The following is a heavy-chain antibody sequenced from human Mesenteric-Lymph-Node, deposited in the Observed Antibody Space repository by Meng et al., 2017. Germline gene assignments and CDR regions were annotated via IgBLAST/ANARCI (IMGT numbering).Heavy chain of an antibody. CDR1: GFTFSSYE. D-gene: IGHD2-2*01. V-gene: IGHV3-48*03. CDR3: ARRYCSSTDCLSDY. Sequence: GESLKISCAASGFTFSSYEMNWVRQAPGKGLEWVSYISSGGTTIHHADSVKGRFTISRDNAKNSLYLQMNSLRAEDTAVYYCARRYCSSTDCLSDYWGQGALVTVSS. J-gene: IGHJ4*02. CDR2: ISSGGTTI.